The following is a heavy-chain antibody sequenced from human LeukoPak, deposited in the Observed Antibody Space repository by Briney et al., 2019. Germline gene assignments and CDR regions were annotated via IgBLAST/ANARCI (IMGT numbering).Heavy chain of an antibody. CDR3: TRQHSGGMDV. Sequence: SQTLSLTCAISGDSVSSKSAAWNWIRQSPSRGLEYLGRTYYRSKWYNEYAVSVKRRVIINPDTSKNQFSLQLNSVTPEDTAVYYCTRQHSGGMDVWGQGTTATVSS. D-gene: IGHD6-13*01. J-gene: IGHJ6*02. V-gene: IGHV6-1*01. CDR1: GDSVSSKSAA. CDR2: TYYRSKWYN.